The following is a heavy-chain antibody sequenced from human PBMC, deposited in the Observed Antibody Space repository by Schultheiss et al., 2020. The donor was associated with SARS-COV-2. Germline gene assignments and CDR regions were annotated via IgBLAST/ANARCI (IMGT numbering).Heavy chain of an antibody. Sequence: ASVKVSCKASGYTFTSYDINWVRQATGQGLEWMGWMNPNSGNTGYAQKFQGRVTMTRNTSISTAYMELSSLRSEDTAVYYCARSWEYYDFWSGYLNWFDPWGQGTLVTVSS. V-gene: IGHV1-8*01. J-gene: IGHJ5*02. CDR1: GYTFTSYD. CDR3: ARSWEYYDFWSGYLNWFDP. CDR2: MNPNSGNT. D-gene: IGHD3-3*01.